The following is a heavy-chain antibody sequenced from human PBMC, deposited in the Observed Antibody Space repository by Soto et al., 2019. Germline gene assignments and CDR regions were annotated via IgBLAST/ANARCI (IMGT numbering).Heavy chain of an antibody. D-gene: IGHD5-18*01. J-gene: IGHJ6*02. CDR1: GGSFSGYY. Sequence: SETLSLTCAVYGGSFSGYYWSWIRQPPGKGLEWIGEINHSGSTNYNPSLKSRVTISVDTSKNQFSLKLSSVTAADTAVYYCARGRRFFYSYGLVYDYYGMDVWGQGTTVTVSS. CDR3: ARGRRFFYSYGLVYDYYGMDV. CDR2: INHSGST. V-gene: IGHV4-34*01.